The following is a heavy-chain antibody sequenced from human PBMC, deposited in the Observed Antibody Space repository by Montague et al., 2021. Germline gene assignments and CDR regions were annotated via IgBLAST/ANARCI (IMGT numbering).Heavy chain of an antibody. D-gene: IGHD2-8*01. V-gene: IGHV4-39*01. CDR3: TRPGVVCANDTCYFWMAA. J-gene: IGHJ5*02. Sequence: SETLSLTCTVSGGSISSSSYYWGWIRQPPGKGLEWIGSIYSSGSTYYNPSLKSRVTISVDTSKNQFSLKLSSVTAADTAVYYCTRPGVVCANDTCYFWMAAWGQGILVTVSS. CDR1: GGSISSSSYY. CDR2: IYSSGST.